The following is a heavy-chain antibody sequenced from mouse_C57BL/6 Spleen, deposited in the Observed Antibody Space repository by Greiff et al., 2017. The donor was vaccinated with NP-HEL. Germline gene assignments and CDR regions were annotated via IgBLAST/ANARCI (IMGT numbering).Heavy chain of an antibody. CDR3: ARFYYGNYEGFAY. CDR1: GYTFTSYW. V-gene: IGHV1-69*01. J-gene: IGHJ3*01. CDR2: IDPSDSYT. D-gene: IGHD2-1*01. Sequence: QVQLQQPGAELVMPGASVKLSCKASGYTFTSYWMHWVKQRPGQGLEWIGEIDPSDSYTNYNQKFKGKSTLTVDKSSSTAYMQLSSLTSEDSAVYYCARFYYGNYEGFAYWGQGTLVTVSA.